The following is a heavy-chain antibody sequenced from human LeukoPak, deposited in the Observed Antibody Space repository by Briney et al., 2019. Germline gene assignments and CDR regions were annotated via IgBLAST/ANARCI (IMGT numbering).Heavy chain of an antibody. CDR1: GGSISSSSYY. Sequence: PSATLSLTCTVSGGSISSSSYYWVWIRQPPGKGLEWIGYIYYSGSTNYNPSLKSRVTISVDTSKNQFSLKLSSVAAADTAVYYCARDDYGDQSGWFDPWGQGTLVTVSS. CDR3: ARDDYGDQSGWFDP. J-gene: IGHJ5*02. D-gene: IGHD4-17*01. V-gene: IGHV4-61*05. CDR2: IYYSGST.